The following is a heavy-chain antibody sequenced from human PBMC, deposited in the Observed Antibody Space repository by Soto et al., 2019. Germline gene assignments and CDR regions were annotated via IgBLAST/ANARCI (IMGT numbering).Heavy chain of an antibody. CDR3: SRQEINYEVSHFDY. CDR1: GYGFTSYW. D-gene: IGHD4-4*01. CDR2: IYPGDSDT. V-gene: IGHV5-51*01. Sequence: GESLKISCKASGYGFTSYWIGWVRQMPGKGLEWMGGIYPGDSDTRYSPSFQGQVTISADKSITTAYLQWSSLKASDTAMYYCSRQEINYEVSHFDYWAQGTLVTVSS. J-gene: IGHJ4*02.